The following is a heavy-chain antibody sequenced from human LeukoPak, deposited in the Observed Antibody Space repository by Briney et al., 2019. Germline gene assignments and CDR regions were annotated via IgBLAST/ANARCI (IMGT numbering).Heavy chain of an antibody. Sequence: PGGSLRLSCAASGFTFSTYAMSWVRQAPGKGLEWVSVISGSGGSTYYADSVKGRFTISRDNSKNTLYLQMNSLRAEDTAVYYCAKGEQGLYYYYYMDVWGKGTTVTVSS. J-gene: IGHJ6*03. CDR3: AKGEQGLYYYYYMDV. CDR2: ISGSGGST. D-gene: IGHD1-26*01. CDR1: GFTFSTYA. V-gene: IGHV3-23*01.